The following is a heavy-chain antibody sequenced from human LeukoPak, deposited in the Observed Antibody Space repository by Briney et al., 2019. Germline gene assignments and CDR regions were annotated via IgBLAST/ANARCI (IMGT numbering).Heavy chain of an antibody. V-gene: IGHV3-33*01. J-gene: IGHJ4*02. Sequence: GGSLRLSCAASGFTFSSYGMHWVRQAPGKGLEWVAVIWYDGSNKYYADSVKGRFTISRDNSKNTLYLQMNSLRAEDTAVYYCARDPLGYCSGGSCYPFDYWGPGTLVTVSS. CDR1: GFTFSSYG. D-gene: IGHD2-15*01. CDR3: ARDPLGYCSGGSCYPFDY. CDR2: IWYDGSNK.